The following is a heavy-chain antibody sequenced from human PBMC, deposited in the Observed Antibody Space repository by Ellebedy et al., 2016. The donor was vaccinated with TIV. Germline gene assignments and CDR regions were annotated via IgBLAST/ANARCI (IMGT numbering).Heavy chain of an antibody. V-gene: IGHV3-73*01. D-gene: IGHD2-2*01. J-gene: IGHJ4*02. Sequence: GGSLRLSXAASGFTFSGSAMHWVRQASGKGLEWVGRIRRKTNSYATAYAASVKGRFTISRDDSKKSLYLQMNSLNTDDTAVYYCARGYCTSAGCYAGDYWGQGTLVTVSS. CDR1: GFTFSGSA. CDR2: IRRKTNSYAT. CDR3: ARGYCTSAGCYAGDY.